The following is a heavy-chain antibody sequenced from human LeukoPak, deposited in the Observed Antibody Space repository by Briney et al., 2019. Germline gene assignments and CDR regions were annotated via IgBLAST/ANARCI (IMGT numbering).Heavy chain of an antibody. V-gene: IGHV4-59*08. CDR3: ARLVLGTPSYYYYGMDV. J-gene: IGHJ6*02. CDR2: IYYSGST. CDR1: GGSISSYY. D-gene: IGHD7-27*01. Sequence: SETLSLTCTVSGGSISSYYWSWIRQPPGKGLEWIGHIYYSGSTNYNPSLKSRVTISVDTSKNQFSLKLSSVTAADTAVYYCARLVLGTPSYYYYGMDVWGQGTTVTVSS.